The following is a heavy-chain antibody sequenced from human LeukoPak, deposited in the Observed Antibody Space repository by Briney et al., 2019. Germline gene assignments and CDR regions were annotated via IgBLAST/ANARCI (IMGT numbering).Heavy chain of an antibody. CDR3: ARGTAVAGHFDY. V-gene: IGHV1-69*05. CDR1: GGTFSSYA. CDR2: IIPIFGTA. Sequence: ASVKVSCKASGGTFSSYAISWVRQAPGQGLEWMGRIIPIFGTANYAQKFQGRVTITTDESTSTAYMELGSLRSEDTAVYYCARGTAVAGHFDYWGQGTLVTVSS. D-gene: IGHD6-19*01. J-gene: IGHJ4*02.